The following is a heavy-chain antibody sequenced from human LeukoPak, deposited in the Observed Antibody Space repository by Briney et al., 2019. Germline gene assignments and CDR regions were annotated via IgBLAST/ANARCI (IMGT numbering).Heavy chain of an antibody. CDR2: MNPNSGNT. Sequence: GASVKVSCKASGYTFTSYDINWVRQATGQGLEWMGWMNPNSGNTGYAQKFQGRVTMTRNTSIGTAYMELSSLRSEDTAVYYCARTQQLTHYYYYYMDVWGKGTTVTVSS. V-gene: IGHV1-8*01. J-gene: IGHJ6*03. CDR1: GYTFTSYD. D-gene: IGHD6-13*01. CDR3: ARTQQLTHYYYYYMDV.